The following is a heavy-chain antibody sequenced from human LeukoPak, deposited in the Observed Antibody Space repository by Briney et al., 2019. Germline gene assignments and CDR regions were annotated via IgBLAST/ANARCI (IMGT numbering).Heavy chain of an antibody. CDR2: IYYSGST. V-gene: IGHV4-59*01. CDR3: ASHKRRVVPAASGFDY. Sequence: SETLSLTCTVSGGSISSYYWSWIRQPPGKGLEWIGYIYYSGSTNYNPSLKSRVTISVDTSKNQFSLKLSSVTAADTAVYYCASHKRRVVPAASGFDYWGQGTLVTVSS. D-gene: IGHD2-2*01. J-gene: IGHJ4*02. CDR1: GGSISSYY.